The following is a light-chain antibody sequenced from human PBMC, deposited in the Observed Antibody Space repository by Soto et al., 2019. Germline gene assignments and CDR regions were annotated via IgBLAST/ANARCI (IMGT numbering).Light chain of an antibody. Sequence: EIVLTQSPGTLSLSPGDGATLSCRASQSVSTNYLAWFQQKPGQAPRLLIYGVNIRAIGIADRFRGSGSGTDFTLTISRLEPEDFAVYYCQQYHSLPRTFGQGTKVEIK. CDR2: GVN. J-gene: IGKJ1*01. CDR3: QQYHSLPRT. CDR1: QSVSTNY. V-gene: IGKV3-20*01.